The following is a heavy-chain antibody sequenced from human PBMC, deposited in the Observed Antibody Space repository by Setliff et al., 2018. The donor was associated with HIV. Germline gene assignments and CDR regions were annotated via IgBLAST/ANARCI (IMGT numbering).Heavy chain of an antibody. J-gene: IGHJ3*01. CDR2: IGPYSART. CDR1: GYMFIAYG. V-gene: IGHV1-18*01. Sequence: ASVKVSCKTSGYMFIAYGLRWVRRAPGQGLEWMGWIGPYSARTEYAQKFQGRVSLTIDTSVSTAYMELRSLRSDDTGVYYCASDDGGYKYAEAFDVWGQGTMVTVSS. D-gene: IGHD2-8*01. CDR3: ASDDGGYKYAEAFDV.